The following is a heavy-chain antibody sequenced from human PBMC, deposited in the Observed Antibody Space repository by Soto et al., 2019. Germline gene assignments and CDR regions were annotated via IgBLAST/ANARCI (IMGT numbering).Heavy chain of an antibody. CDR3: AGGWSFDY. D-gene: IGHD6-19*01. V-gene: IGHV3-74*01. CDR2: INSDGSRT. J-gene: IGHJ4*01. Sequence: PGGSLRLSCTASGFTFSSYWMNWVRQAPGKGLVWVSRINSDGSRTNYADSVKGRFTISRDNAKNTLYLQMSGLRAEDTAVYFCAGGWSFDYWGHGTLVTVSS. CDR1: GFTFSSYW.